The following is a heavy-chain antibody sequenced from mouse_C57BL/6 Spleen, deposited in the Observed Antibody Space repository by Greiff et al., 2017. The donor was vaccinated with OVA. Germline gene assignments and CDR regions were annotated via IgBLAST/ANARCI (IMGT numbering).Heavy chain of an antibody. J-gene: IGHJ2*01. V-gene: IGHV1-55*01. CDR1: GYTFTSYW. CDR2: IYPGSGST. CDR3: ARGFNGKFYFDY. D-gene: IGHD2-1*01. Sequence: VQLQQPGAELVKPGASVTMSCKASGYTFTSYWITWVKQRPGQGLEWIGDIYPGSGSTNYNETFKSKATLTVDTSSSTAYMQLSSLTSEDSAVYYCARGFNGKFYFDYWGQGTTLTVSS.